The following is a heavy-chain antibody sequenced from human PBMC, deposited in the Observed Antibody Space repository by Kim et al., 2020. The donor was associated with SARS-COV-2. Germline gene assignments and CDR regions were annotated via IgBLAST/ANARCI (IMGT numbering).Heavy chain of an antibody. CDR2: ISSSSSTI. CDR3: ARVWYSSSWYTVDY. V-gene: IGHV3-48*02. CDR1: GFTFSSYS. Sequence: GGSLRLSCAASGFTFSSYSMNWVRQAPGKGLEWVSYISSSSSTIYYADSVKGRFTISRDNAKNSLYLQMNSLRDEDTAVYYCARVWYSSSWYTVDYWGQGTLVTVSS. J-gene: IGHJ4*02. D-gene: IGHD6-13*01.